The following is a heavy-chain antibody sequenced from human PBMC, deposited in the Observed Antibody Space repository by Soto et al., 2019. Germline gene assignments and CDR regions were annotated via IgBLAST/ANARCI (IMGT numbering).Heavy chain of an antibody. D-gene: IGHD5-18*01. J-gene: IGHJ4*02. V-gene: IGHV1-18*01. Sequence: ASVKVSCKASGYTFTSYGISWVRQAPGQGLEWMGWISAYNGNTNYAQKLQGRVTMTTDTSTSTAYMELRSLRSDDTAVYYCATTRYVDTAMVWGGDFDYWGQGTLVTVSS. CDR3: ATTRYVDTAMVWGGDFDY. CDR1: GYTFTSYG. CDR2: ISAYNGNT.